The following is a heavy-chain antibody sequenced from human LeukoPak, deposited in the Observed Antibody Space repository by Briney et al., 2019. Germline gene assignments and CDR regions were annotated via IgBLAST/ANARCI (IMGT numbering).Heavy chain of an antibody. Sequence: GGSLRLSCAASGFTFSDSYMSWIRQAPGKGLEWISYISSRGSTIYYADSVKGRFTISRDNAKNSLYLQMNSLRAEDTAVYYCAKPPKEGLATEYFQHWGQGTLVTVSS. CDR1: GFTFSDSY. CDR3: AKPPKEGLATEYFQH. CDR2: ISSRGSTI. J-gene: IGHJ1*01. V-gene: IGHV3-11*01.